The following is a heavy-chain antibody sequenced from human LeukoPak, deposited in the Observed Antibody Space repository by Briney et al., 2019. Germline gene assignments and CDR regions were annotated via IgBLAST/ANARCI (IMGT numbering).Heavy chain of an antibody. CDR2: IRYDGSNK. CDR1: GFTFSSYD. V-gene: IGHV3-30*02. D-gene: IGHD2-21*02. CDR3: AKAWLAYCGGDCYGDAFDI. Sequence: GGSLRLSCAASGFTFSSYDMHWARQAPGKGLEWVAFIRYDGSNKYYADSVKGRFTISRDNSKNTLYLQMNSLRAEDTAVYYCAKAWLAYCGGDCYGDAFDIWGQGAMVTVSS. J-gene: IGHJ3*02.